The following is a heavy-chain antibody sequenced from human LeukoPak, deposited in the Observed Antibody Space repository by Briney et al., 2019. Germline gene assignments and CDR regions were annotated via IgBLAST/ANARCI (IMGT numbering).Heavy chain of an antibody. CDR2: IYYSGST. Sequence: SETLSLTCTVSGGSISSYYWSWIRQPPGKGLEWIGYIYYSGSTNYNPSLKSRVTISVDTSKNQFSLKLSSVTAADTAVYYCARGDFLEWPTRGGYYYMDVWGKGTTVTVSS. D-gene: IGHD3-3*01. CDR3: ARGDFLEWPTRGGYYYMDV. J-gene: IGHJ6*03. V-gene: IGHV4-59*01. CDR1: GGSISSYY.